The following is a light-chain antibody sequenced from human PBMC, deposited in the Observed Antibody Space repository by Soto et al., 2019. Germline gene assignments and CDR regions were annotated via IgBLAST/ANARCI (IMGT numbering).Light chain of an antibody. CDR2: GAS. V-gene: IGKV3-15*01. Sequence: EIVLTQSPGTLSLSPGERATASCRASQSVSSSFLAWYQQKPGQAPRLLIYGASTRATGIPARFSGSGSGTEFTLTISSLQSEDFAVYYCQQYNNWPLTFGGGTKVDI. J-gene: IGKJ4*01. CDR1: QSVSSS. CDR3: QQYNNWPLT.